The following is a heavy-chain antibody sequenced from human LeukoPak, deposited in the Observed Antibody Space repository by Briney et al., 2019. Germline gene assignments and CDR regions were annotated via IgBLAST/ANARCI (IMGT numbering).Heavy chain of an antibody. V-gene: IGHV3-30*02. J-gene: IGHJ4*02. D-gene: IGHD3-16*01. CDR1: GFTFSNYD. CDR3: YYEGY. CDR2: IRSDGSNK. Sequence: GGSLRLSCAASGFTFSNYDMHWVRQAPGKGLEWVAFIRSDGSNKYYADSVKDRFTISRDNSKNTLYLQMNSLRSEDTAVYHCYYEGYWGQGTLVTVSS.